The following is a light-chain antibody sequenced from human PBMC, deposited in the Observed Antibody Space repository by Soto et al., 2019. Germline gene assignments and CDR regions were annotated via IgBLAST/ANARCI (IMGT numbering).Light chain of an antibody. CDR3: QQYGYSLWT. V-gene: IGKV3-15*01. CDR2: RAS. J-gene: IGKJ1*01. CDR1: QSLNDN. Sequence: EIVMTQSPATLSVSPGERATLSCRASQSLNDNLAWYQQKPGQAPRLLIYRASTRATGVPARFSASGSGTDFTLTISRLEPEDFAVYYCQQYGYSLWTFGQGTKVDIK.